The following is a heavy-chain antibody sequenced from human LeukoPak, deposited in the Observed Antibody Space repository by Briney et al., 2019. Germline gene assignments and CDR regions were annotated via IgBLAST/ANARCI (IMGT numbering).Heavy chain of an antibody. CDR3: ATVQFLEWLPD. Sequence: GGSLRLSCAASGFTFSDYYMSWIRQAPGKRLEWISYISTRGTTIYYADSVRGRFTISRDNAKNSLFLQMNSLTTEDTAVYYCATVQFLEWLPDWGQGTLVTVSS. J-gene: IGHJ4*02. D-gene: IGHD3-3*01. CDR1: GFTFSDYY. V-gene: IGHV3-11*04. CDR2: ISTRGTTI.